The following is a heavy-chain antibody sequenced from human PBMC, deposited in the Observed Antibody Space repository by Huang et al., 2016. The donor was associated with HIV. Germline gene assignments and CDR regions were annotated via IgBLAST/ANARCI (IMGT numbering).Heavy chain of an antibody. CDR1: GFSISSYW. V-gene: IGHV3-74*01. CDR3: ARDPRIQSWLNFFDY. CDR2: INSDGSSK. D-gene: IGHD3-22*01. Sequence: EVQLVESGGGLVQPGGSLRLSCAAFGFSISSYWMHWVRQAPGKGLGVVSRINSDGSSKSYADSVKGRFTISRDNAKNTLYLQMNSLRAEDTAVYYCARDPRIQSWLNFFDYWGQGTLVSVSS. J-gene: IGHJ4*02.